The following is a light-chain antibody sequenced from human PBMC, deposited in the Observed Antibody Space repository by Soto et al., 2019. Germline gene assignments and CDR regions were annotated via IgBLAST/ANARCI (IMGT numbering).Light chain of an antibody. CDR1: QSVSSN. CDR3: QQYNQWPLFT. CDR2: ATS. V-gene: IGKV3-15*01. J-gene: IGKJ3*01. Sequence: EIVMTQSPVTLSVSPGDRATLSCRASQSVSSNVAWYQQRPGQAPTLLIYATSTRATGIPARFSGSGSGTEYTLTISCLQSEEFAVYYCQQYNQWPLFTFGPGTKVDI.